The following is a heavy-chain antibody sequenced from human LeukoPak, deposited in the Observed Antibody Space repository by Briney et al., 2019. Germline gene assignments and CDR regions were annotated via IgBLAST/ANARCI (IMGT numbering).Heavy chain of an antibody. D-gene: IGHD4-17*01. CDR3: AVGVYGDYENWFDP. Sequence: ASVKVSCKASGYTFTSYDINWVRQATGQGLEWMGWMNPNSGNTGYAQEFQGRVTMTRNTPIGTAYMELSSLRSEDTAVYYCAVGVYGDYENWFDPWGQGTLVTVSS. V-gene: IGHV1-8*01. CDR1: GYTFTSYD. J-gene: IGHJ5*02. CDR2: MNPNSGNT.